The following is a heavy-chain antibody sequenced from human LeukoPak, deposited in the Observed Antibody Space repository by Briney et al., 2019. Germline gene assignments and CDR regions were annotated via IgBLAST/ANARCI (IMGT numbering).Heavy chain of an antibody. J-gene: IGHJ4*02. D-gene: IGHD3-10*01. CDR3: ARSITMLHYFDY. CDR1: GGSFSGYY. CDR2: INHSGST. Sequence: SETLSLTCAVYGGSFSGYYWSWIRQPPGKGLEWIGEINHSGSTNYNPSLKSRVTISVDTSKNQFSLKLSSVTAVDTAVYYCARSITMLHYFDYWGQGTLVTVSS. V-gene: IGHV4-34*01.